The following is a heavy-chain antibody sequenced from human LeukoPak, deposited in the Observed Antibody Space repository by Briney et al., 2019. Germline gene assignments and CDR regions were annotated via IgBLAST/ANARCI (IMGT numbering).Heavy chain of an antibody. CDR3: ARDPRRDGYEIGSFDY. Sequence: GGSLRLSCAASGFTFSSYAMHWVRQAPGKGLEWVAVISYDGSNKYYADSVKGRFTISRDNSKNTLYLQMNSLRAEDTAVYYCARDPRRDGYEIGSFDYWGQGALVTVSS. J-gene: IGHJ4*02. D-gene: IGHD5-24*01. CDR2: ISYDGSNK. CDR1: GFTFSSYA. V-gene: IGHV3-30-3*01.